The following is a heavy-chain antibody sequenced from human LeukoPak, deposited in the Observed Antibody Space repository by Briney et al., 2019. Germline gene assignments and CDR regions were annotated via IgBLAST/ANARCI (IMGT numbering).Heavy chain of an antibody. CDR1: GFTFSNYG. V-gene: IGHV3-7*04. J-gene: IGHJ4*02. Sequence: GGSLRLSCAASGFTFSNYGMHWVRQAPGKGLEWVANIKHDGSEEYYGDSVRGRFTISRDNAKNSLILQMNSLRGEDTAVYYCARALGNSTGDYWGQGTLVTVSS. D-gene: IGHD7-27*01. CDR2: IKHDGSEE. CDR3: ARALGNSTGDY.